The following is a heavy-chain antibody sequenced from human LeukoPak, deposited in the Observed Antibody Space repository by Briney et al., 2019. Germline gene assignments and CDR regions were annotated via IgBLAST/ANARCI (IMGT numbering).Heavy chain of an antibody. V-gene: IGHV4-59*12. CDR3: ARRRDGYNWDYFDY. CDR1: GGSISSYY. D-gene: IGHD5-24*01. J-gene: IGHJ4*02. CDR2: IYYSGST. Sequence: SETLSLTCTVSGGSISSYYWSWIRQPPGKGLEWIGYIYYSGSTNYNPSLKSRVTISVDTAKNQFSLKLSSVTAADTAVYYCARRRDGYNWDYFDYWGQGTLVTVSS.